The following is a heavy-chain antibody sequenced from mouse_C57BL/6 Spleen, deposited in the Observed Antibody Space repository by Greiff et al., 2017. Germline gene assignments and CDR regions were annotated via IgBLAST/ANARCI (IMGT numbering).Heavy chain of an antibody. D-gene: IGHD3-1*01. CDR1: GYTFTDYY. V-gene: IGHV1-26*01. CDR2: INPNNGGT. CDR3: ARGANFYFDY. J-gene: IGHJ2*01. Sequence: VQLQQSGPELVKPGASVKISCKASGYTFTDYYMNWVKQSHGKSLEWIGDINPNNGGTSYNQKFKDKATLTVDKSSSTAYMQLSSLTSEDSAVYYCARGANFYFDYWGQGTTLTVSS.